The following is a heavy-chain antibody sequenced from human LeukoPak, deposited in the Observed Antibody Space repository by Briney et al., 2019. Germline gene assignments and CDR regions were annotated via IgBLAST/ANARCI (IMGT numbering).Heavy chain of an antibody. CDR3: ARPDGYSSGPIDY. Sequence: SETLSLTCADYGGSFSGYYWSWIRQPPGKGLEWIGEINHSGSTNYNPSLKSRVTISVDTSKNQFSLKLSSVTAADTAVYYCARPDGYSSGPIDYWGQGTLVTVSS. J-gene: IGHJ4*02. CDR2: INHSGST. V-gene: IGHV4-34*01. CDR1: GGSFSGYY. D-gene: IGHD6-19*01.